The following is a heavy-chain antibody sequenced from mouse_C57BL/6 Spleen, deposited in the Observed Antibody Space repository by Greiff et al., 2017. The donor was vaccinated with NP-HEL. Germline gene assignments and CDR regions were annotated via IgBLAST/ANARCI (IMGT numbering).Heavy chain of an antibody. CDR2: ISDGGSYT. Sequence: EVKLVESGGGLVKPGGSLKLSCAASGFTFSSYAMSWVRQTPEKRLEWVATISDGGSYTYYPDNVKGRFTISRDNAKNNLYLQMSHLKSEDTAMYYCARSDGYYAMDYWGQGTSVTVSS. D-gene: IGHD2-3*01. V-gene: IGHV5-4*03. CDR1: GFTFSSYA. CDR3: ARSDGYYAMDY. J-gene: IGHJ4*01.